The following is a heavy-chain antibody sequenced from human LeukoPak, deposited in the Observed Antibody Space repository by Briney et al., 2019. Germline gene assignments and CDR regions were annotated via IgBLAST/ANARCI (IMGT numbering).Heavy chain of an antibody. V-gene: IGHV3-53*01. D-gene: IGHD4-17*01. CDR3: ARGKYGDYNNWFDP. CDR1: GFTVSSNY. J-gene: IGHJ5*02. Sequence: PGGSLRLSCAASGFTVSSNYMSWVRQAPGKGLEWVSVIYSGGSTYYADSVKGRFTISRDNSKNTLYLQMNSLRAEDTAVYYCARGKYGDYNNWFDPWGQGTLVTVSS. CDR2: IYSGGST.